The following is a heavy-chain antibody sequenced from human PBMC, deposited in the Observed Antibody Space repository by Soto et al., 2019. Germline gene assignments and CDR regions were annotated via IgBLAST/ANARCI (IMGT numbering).Heavy chain of an antibody. J-gene: IGHJ5*02. CDR2: IYFIGTA. CDR1: GGSISNYY. V-gene: IGHV4-4*07. Sequence: SSETLSLTCTVSGGSISNYYWSWIRQSAGKGLEWIGRIYFIGTANYNPSLKGRVTMSVDTSKNEISLNLNSVTAADTAIYYCVRDSEPRYFNNWFDPWGQGTQVTVSS. CDR3: VRDSEPRYFNNWFDP. D-gene: IGHD3-10*01.